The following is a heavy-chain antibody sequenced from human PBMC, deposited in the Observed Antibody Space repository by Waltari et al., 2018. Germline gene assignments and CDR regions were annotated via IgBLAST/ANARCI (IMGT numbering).Heavy chain of an antibody. J-gene: IGHJ6*02. CDR3: ARVARRTYRSPVPGRHYYYGMDV. V-gene: IGHV3-74*03. Sequence: EEQLVESGGGLVQPGDSLRLSCAASGFTFSTYWMNWVRQAPGRGPLWVARIRRECRDTAYADAVKGRFTISRDNGKNTLYLQMNRLRAEDTAVYYCARVARRTYRSPVPGRHYYYGMDVWGQGTTVTVSS. D-gene: IGHD1-1*01. CDR1: GFTFSTYW. CDR2: IRRECRDT.